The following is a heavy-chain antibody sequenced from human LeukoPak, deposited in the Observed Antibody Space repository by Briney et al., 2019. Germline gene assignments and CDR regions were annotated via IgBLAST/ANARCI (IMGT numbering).Heavy chain of an antibody. CDR1: GGTFSSYA. D-gene: IGHD6-13*01. V-gene: IGHV1-69*05. CDR3: ARGLGPTLAAAGTPDYYYMDV. J-gene: IGHJ6*03. Sequence: GASVKVSCKASGGTFSSYAISWVRQAPGQGLEWMGGIIPIFGTANYAQKFQGRVTITTDESTSTAYMELSSLRSEDTAVYYCARGLGPTLAAAGTPDYYYMDVWGKGTTVTVSS. CDR2: IIPIFGTA.